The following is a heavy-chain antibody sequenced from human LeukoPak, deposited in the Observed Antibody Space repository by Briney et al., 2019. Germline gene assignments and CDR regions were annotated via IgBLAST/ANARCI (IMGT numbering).Heavy chain of an antibody. CDR1: DDSITMYY. CDR3: ARPRHGSGSYYSQ. D-gene: IGHD3-10*01. Sequence: WETLSLTCSVSDDSITMYYWTWIRQPPGKGLEWIGYVDHTGSTNFNPSLNGRVSISRDTTKNLFSLRLRSVTAADTAVYYCARPRHGSGSYYSQWGQGTLVTVSS. CDR2: VDHTGST. V-gene: IGHV4-59*01. J-gene: IGHJ4*02.